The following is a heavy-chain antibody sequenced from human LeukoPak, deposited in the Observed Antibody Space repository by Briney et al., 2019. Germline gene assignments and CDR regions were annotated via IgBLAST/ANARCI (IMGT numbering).Heavy chain of an antibody. V-gene: IGHV1-24*01. Sequence: GASVKVSCKVSGYTLTELSMHWVRQAPGKGLEWMGGFDPEDGETIYAQKFQGRVTMTEDTSTDTAYMELSSLRSEDTAVYYCATDSSSPSTLVLPVHWGQGTLVTVSS. CDR3: ATDSSSPSTLVLPVH. J-gene: IGHJ4*02. D-gene: IGHD4/OR15-4a*01. CDR1: GYTLTELS. CDR2: FDPEDGET.